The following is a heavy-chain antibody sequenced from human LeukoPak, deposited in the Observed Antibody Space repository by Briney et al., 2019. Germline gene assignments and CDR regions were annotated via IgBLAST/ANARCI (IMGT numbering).Heavy chain of an antibody. CDR3: AKTANYDSSGYYYVDY. Sequence: SETLSLTCAVSGYSISSGYYWGWIRQPPGKGLEWIGSIYHSGSTYYNPSLKSRVTISVDTSKNQFSLKLSSVTAADTAVYYCAKTANYDSSGYYYVDYWGQGTLVTVSS. D-gene: IGHD3-22*01. V-gene: IGHV4-38-2*01. CDR2: IYHSGST. CDR1: GYSISSGYY. J-gene: IGHJ4*02.